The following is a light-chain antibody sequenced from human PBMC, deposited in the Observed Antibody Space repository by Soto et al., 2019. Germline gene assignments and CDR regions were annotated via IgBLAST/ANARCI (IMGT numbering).Light chain of an antibody. CDR2: DAS. CDR3: QQYSSSIT. CDR1: QTVSNF. Sequence: ESVLTQSPATLSLSPGEGATLSCRASQTVSNFLAWYQQKPGQAPRLLIYDASKRATGIPARFSGSGSGTDFTLTISRLEPEDFAMFYCQQYSSSITFGQGTRLEIK. V-gene: IGKV3-11*01. J-gene: IGKJ5*01.